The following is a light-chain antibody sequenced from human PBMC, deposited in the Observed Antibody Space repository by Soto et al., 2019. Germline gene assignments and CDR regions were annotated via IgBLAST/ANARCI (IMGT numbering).Light chain of an antibody. J-gene: IGLJ2*01. CDR2: DVS. V-gene: IGLV2-11*01. Sequence: QSVLTQPRSVSGSPGQSVTISCTGTSSDVGGYNYVSWYQQHPGKAPKFMIYDVSKRPSGVPDRFSGSKSGNTASLTISGLQAEDVAVYYCCSYAGSYTPVVFGGGTKLAVL. CDR3: CSYAGSYTPVV. CDR1: SSDVGGYNY.